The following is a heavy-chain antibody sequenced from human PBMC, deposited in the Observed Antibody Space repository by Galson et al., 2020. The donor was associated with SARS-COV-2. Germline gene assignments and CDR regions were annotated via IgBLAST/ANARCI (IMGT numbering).Heavy chain of an antibody. CDR3: ARHLTSSWDSLDY. V-gene: IGHV4-39*01. CDR2: IYSSGTT. D-gene: IGHD6-13*01. CDR1: GDSISSSNYY. Sequence: SETLSLTCTVSGDSISSSNYYGGWIRQPPGKGLEWIGSIYSSGTTYYNPSLKSRVTLSVDTSKNQFSLKMSSVTAADTAVYYCARHLTSSWDSLDYWGQGALVSVSS. J-gene: IGHJ4*02.